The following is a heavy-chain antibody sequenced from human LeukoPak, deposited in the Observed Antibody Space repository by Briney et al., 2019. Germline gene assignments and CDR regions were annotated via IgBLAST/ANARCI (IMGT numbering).Heavy chain of an antibody. Sequence: GRSLTLSCAASGFSVSTKYMNWVRQAPGKGLEWVSIIYSGADTYYADSVKGRFTISRDTSKNILFLHMSNLRVEDTAVYYCARVGDHYHWYLDLWGRGTLVSVSS. CDR1: GFSVSTKY. CDR3: ARVGDHYHWYLDL. J-gene: IGHJ2*01. D-gene: IGHD3-10*01. V-gene: IGHV3-53*01. CDR2: IYSGADT.